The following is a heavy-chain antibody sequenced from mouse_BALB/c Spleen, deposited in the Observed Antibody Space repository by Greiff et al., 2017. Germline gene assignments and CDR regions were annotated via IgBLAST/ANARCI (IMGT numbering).Heavy chain of an antibody. CDR1: GYTFTDYV. CDR3: ARWDGVYAIDY. Sequence: QVQLQQSGPELVKPGASVKMSCNASGYTFTDYVISWVKQRTGPGLEWIGAIYPGSGSTYYNEKFKGKATLTADKSSNTAYLQLSSLTSADSAVYFCARWDGVYAIDYWGQGTSVTVSS. D-gene: IGHD2-3*01. V-gene: IGHV1-81*01. CDR2: IYPGSGST. J-gene: IGHJ4*01.